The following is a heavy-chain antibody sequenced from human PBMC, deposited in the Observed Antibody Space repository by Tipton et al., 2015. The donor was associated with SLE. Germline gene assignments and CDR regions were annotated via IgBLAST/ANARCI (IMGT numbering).Heavy chain of an antibody. V-gene: IGHV4-4*01. CDR2: IHRSGST. Sequence: TLSLTCAVSGGSISSNNWWSWVRQTPGKGLEWIAEIHRSGSTNYNPSLKSLVTISVDKPNNHFSLKMSPVTAADTAVYRCVRDGEIRLGELSFFFDSWGQRTLVTVSS. D-gene: IGHD3-16*02. J-gene: IGHJ4*02. CDR3: VRDGEIRLGELSFFFDS. CDR1: GGSISSNNW.